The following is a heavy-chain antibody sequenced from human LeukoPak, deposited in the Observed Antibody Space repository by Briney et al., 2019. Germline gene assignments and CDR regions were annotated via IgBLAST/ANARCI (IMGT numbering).Heavy chain of an antibody. CDR3: ARTMVTAISKRPAVLDY. CDR2: IYYGGTT. D-gene: IGHD2-21*02. V-gene: IGHV4-39*07. J-gene: IGHJ4*02. CDR1: FGSISSDSHY. Sequence: PSETLSLTCTVSFGSISSDSHYWGWIRQPPGNRLEWIASIYYGGTTQYNPSLKSRATISIDTSNNRFSLRLTSVTAADTAVYYCARTMVTAISKRPAVLDYWGQGTLVTVSS.